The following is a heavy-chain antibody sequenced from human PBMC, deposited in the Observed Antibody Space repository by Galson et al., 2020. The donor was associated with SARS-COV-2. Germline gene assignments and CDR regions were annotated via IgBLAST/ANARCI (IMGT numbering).Heavy chain of an antibody. CDR2: IGTAGDT. V-gene: IGHV3-13*01. D-gene: IGHD2-21*01. CDR1: GFTFSSYD. J-gene: IGHJ6*02. Sequence: GGSLRLSCAASGFTFSSYDMHWVRQATGKGLEWVSAIGTAGDTYYPGSVKGRFTISRENAKNSLYLQMNSLRAGDTAVYYCARGSLFTMSYYYGMDVWGQGTTVTVSS. CDR3: ARGSLFTMSYYYGMDV.